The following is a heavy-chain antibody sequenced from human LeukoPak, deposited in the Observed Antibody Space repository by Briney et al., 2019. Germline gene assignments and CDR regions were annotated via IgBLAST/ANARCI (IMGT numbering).Heavy chain of an antibody. V-gene: IGHV3-23*01. CDR1: AFTFSSYA. CDR3: AKPPPLWFGELWGFDY. CDR2: IWFSGCNT. Sequence: GGSLRLSCAASAFTFSSYAMSWVRPAPGKGLEWVSAIWFSGCNTFYADSVKGRFTISRDNYKITLYLQMNSLRAEDTAVYYCAKPPPLWFGELWGFDYWGQGTLVTVSS. J-gene: IGHJ4*02. D-gene: IGHD3-10*01.